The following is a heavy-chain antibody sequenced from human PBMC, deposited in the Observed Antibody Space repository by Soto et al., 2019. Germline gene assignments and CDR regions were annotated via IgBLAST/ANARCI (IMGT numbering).Heavy chain of an antibody. CDR2: IADDGNKK. J-gene: IGHJ4*02. Sequence: QVQLVESGGGVVQPGRSLRLSCEASGFTFSRYGMHWVRQAPGKGLEWLAVIADDGNKKYYADSVKGRFTISRDNSKNTLYLQMSSPRVDDTAMYYCARSKGDDYGDYGSDYWGQGTLVTVSS. CDR1: GFTFSRYG. D-gene: IGHD4-17*01. CDR3: ARSKGDDYGDYGSDY. V-gene: IGHV3-33*05.